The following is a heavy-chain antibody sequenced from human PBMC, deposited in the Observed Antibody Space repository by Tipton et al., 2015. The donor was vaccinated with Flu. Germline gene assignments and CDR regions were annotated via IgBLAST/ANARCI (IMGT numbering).Heavy chain of an antibody. Sequence: TLSLTCSVSGDSIGSRYFWGWIRQPPGKGLEWIGNVHQTGSTYYNPSLRSRVTTAVDRPKNQFSLRLTSVTAADTAVYYCAKVIPEKVAGLDHWGQGALVIVSS. CDR1: GDSIGSRYF. V-gene: IGHV4-38-2*02. D-gene: IGHD6-19*01. J-gene: IGHJ4*02. CDR2: VHQTGST. CDR3: AKVIPEKVAGLDH.